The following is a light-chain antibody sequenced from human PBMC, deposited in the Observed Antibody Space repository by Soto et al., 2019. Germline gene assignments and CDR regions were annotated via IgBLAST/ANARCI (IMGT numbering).Light chain of an antibody. J-gene: IGKJ4*01. CDR3: QQYYSTPLT. Sequence: DIVMTQSPDSLAVSLGERATINCKSSQIVLYSSNNKNYLAWYQQKSGQPPKLLIYWASTRESGVPDRFSGSGSGTDFTLTISSLQAEDVAVYYCQQYYSTPLTFGGGTKVEIK. V-gene: IGKV4-1*01. CDR2: WAS. CDR1: QIVLYSSNNKNY.